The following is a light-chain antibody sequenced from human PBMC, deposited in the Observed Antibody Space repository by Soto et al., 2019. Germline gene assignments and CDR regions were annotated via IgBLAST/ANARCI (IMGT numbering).Light chain of an antibody. CDR3: QKYNSAPPFT. CDR1: QGISNY. J-gene: IGKJ3*01. Sequence: DIQMTQSPSSLSASVGDRVTITCRASQGISNYLAWYQQKPGKVPKLLIYAASTLQSWVPSRFSGSGSGTDFTLTISSLQPEDVATYYCQKYNSAPPFTFGPGTKVDIK. V-gene: IGKV1-27*01. CDR2: AAS.